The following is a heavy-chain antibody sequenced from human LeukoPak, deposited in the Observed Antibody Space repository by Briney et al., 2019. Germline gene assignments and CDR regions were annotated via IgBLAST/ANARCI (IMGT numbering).Heavy chain of an antibody. Sequence: GASVKVSCKASGYTFTSYYMHWVRQAPGQGLEWMGIINPSGGSTSYAQKFQGRVTMTRDMSTSTVYMELSSLRSEDTAVYYCARGSRSGSYSHPRWYNWFDPWGQGTLVTVSS. V-gene: IGHV1-46*01. CDR3: ARGSRSGSYSHPRWYNWFDP. D-gene: IGHD1-26*01. CDR2: INPSGGST. CDR1: GYTFTSYY. J-gene: IGHJ5*02.